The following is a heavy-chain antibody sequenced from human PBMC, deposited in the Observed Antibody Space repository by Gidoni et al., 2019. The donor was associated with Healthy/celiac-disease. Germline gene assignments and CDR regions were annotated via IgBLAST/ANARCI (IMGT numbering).Heavy chain of an antibody. CDR1: GGSFSGYY. J-gene: IGHJ4*02. CDR3: ARGCDILTGPYYFDY. Sequence: QVQLQQWGAGLLKPSETLSLTCAVYGGSFSGYYWSWIRQPPGKGLEWIGEINHSGSTNYNPSLKSRVTILVDTSKNQFSLKLSSVTAADTAVYYCARGCDILTGPYYFDYWGQGTLVTVSS. D-gene: IGHD3-9*01. CDR2: INHSGST. V-gene: IGHV4-34*01.